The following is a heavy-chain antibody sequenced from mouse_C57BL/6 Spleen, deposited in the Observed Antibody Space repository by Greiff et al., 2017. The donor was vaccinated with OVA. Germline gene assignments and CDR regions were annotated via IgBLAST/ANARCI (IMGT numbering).Heavy chain of an antibody. Sequence: EVKLQASGGGLVQPGGSLKLSCAASGFTFSDYYMYWVRQTPEKRLGWVAYISNGGGSPSYPDTVKGRFTISRDNAKNTLYLQMSRLKSEDTAMYYCARRDYYGSSYVNYAMDYWGQGTSVTVSS. D-gene: IGHD1-1*01. V-gene: IGHV5-12*01. J-gene: IGHJ4*01. CDR1: GFTFSDYY. CDR2: ISNGGGSP. CDR3: ARRDYYGSSYVNYAMDY.